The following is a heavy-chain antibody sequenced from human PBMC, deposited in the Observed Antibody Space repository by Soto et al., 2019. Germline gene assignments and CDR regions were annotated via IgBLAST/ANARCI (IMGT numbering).Heavy chain of an antibody. CDR2: IIPIFGTA. Sequence: KVACKASGGTFSSYAISWVRQAPGQGLEWMGGIIPIFGTANYAQKFQGRVTITADESTSTAYMELSSLRSEDTAVYYCARALRSIPAAMSWWGYGMDGWGQVPTHTF. J-gene: IGHJ6*02. V-gene: IGHV1-69*01. CDR3: ARALRSIPAAMSWWGYGMDG. D-gene: IGHD2-2*01. CDR1: GGTFSSYA.